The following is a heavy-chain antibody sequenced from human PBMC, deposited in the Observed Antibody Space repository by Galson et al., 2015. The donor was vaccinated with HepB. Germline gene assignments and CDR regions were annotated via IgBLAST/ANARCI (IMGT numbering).Heavy chain of an antibody. Sequence: SLRLSCAASGFAVSGRYMSWVRQAPGKGLEWVSVIYRGGTTYYAESVMGRFTISRDNSKNTVYLQMNSLRDEDTALYYCERGGLEVNNGSYGMDVWGQGTTVIVFS. J-gene: IGHJ6*02. V-gene: IGHV3-53*01. CDR3: ERGGLEVNNGSYGMDV. CDR1: GFAVSGRY. D-gene: IGHD2-8*01. CDR2: IYRGGTT.